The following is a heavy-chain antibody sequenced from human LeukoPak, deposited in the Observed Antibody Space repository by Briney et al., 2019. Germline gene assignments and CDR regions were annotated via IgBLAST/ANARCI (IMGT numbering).Heavy chain of an antibody. V-gene: IGHV3-30-3*01. D-gene: IGHD6-19*01. Sequence: TGGSLRLSCAASGFTFSSYAMHWVRQAPGKGLEWVAVISYDGSNKYYADSVKGRFTISRDNSKNTLYLQMNSLRAEDTAVYYCARAQWLVRVYFDYWGQGTLVTVSS. CDR1: GFTFSSYA. J-gene: IGHJ4*02. CDR2: ISYDGSNK. CDR3: ARAQWLVRVYFDY.